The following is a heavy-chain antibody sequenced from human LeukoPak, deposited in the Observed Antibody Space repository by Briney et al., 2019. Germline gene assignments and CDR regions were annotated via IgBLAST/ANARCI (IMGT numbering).Heavy chain of an antibody. CDR2: ISHSDSTI. D-gene: IGHD3-10*01. J-gene: IGHJ6*03. CDR1: GFTFSDYY. CDR3: ARDLTYGSGRVYYMDV. V-gene: IGHV3-11*04. Sequence: GGSLRLSCAASGFTFSDYYMSWIRQAPGKGLGWVSYISHSDSTIYYADSVKGRFTISRDNAKNSLYLQMNSLRAEDTAVYYCARDLTYGSGRVYYMDVWGKGTTVTVSS.